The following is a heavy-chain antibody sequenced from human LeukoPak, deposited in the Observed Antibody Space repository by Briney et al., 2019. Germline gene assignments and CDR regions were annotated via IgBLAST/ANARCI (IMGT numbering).Heavy chain of an antibody. CDR1: GYTFSNYA. J-gene: IGHJ4*02. CDR3: ANGIGYSSSSDLDY. CDR2: ITGSGAGT. D-gene: IGHD6-6*01. Sequence: GGSLRLSCAASGYTFSNYAMSWVRQAPGKGLEWVSAITGSGAGTYYADSVKGRFTISRDSSKNTLYLQMNSLRAEDTAVYYCANGIGYSSSSDLDYWGQGTLVTVSS. V-gene: IGHV3-23*01.